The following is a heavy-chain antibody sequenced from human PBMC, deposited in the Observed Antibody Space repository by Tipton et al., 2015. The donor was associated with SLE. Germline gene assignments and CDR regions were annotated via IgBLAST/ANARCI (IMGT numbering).Heavy chain of an antibody. Sequence: TLSLTCTVSGGSISSSSYYWGWIHQPPGKGLEWIGSIYYSGSTYYNPSLKSRVTISVDTSKNQFSLKLNSITAADTAVYYCARGGVQLELPFDYWGQGTLVTVSS. CDR2: IYYSGST. V-gene: IGHV4-39*07. CDR1: GGSISSSSYY. CDR3: ARGGVQLELPFDY. D-gene: IGHD1-7*01. J-gene: IGHJ4*02.